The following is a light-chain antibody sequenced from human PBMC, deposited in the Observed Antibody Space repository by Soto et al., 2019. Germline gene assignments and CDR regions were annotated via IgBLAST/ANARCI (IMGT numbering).Light chain of an antibody. V-gene: IGLV2-8*01. J-gene: IGLJ1*01. CDR2: DVN. CDR3: NSYAGSNNYV. Sequence: QSALTQPPSASGSPGQSVTISCTGTSSDVGGYNYVSWYQQHPGKAPKLMIYDVNKRPSGVPDRFSGSKSGNTASLTVSGLQAEDEADYYFNSYAGSNNYVFGTGTKLTVL. CDR1: SSDVGGYNY.